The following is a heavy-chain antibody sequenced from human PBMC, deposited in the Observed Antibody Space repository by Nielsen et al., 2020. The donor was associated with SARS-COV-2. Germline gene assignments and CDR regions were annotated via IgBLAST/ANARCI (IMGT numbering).Heavy chain of an antibody. CDR2: INSDGSDA. V-gene: IGHV3-74*01. CDR3: GRSDILTGYIDY. CDR1: GFTFSGYW. J-gene: IGHJ4*02. Sequence: GGSLRLSCAASGFTFSGYWMHWVRQAPEKGPVWVSLINSDGSDASYADSVKGRFTISRDNAKNTLYLQINGLRVEDTATYYCGRSDILTGYIDYWGQGTPVTVSS. D-gene: IGHD3-9*01.